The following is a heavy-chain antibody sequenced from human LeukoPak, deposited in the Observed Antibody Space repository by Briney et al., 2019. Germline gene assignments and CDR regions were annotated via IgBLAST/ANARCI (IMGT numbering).Heavy chain of an antibody. CDR1: GYTFTSYG. V-gene: IGHV1-18*01. CDR2: ISAYNGNT. Sequence: ASVKVSCKASGYTFTSYGIGWVRQAPGQGLEWMGWISAYNGNTNYAQKLQGRVTMTTDTSTSTAYMELRSLRSDDTAVYYCARDRGSGWWDDWFDPWGQGTLVTVSS. CDR3: ARDRGSGWWDDWFDP. D-gene: IGHD6-19*01. J-gene: IGHJ5*02.